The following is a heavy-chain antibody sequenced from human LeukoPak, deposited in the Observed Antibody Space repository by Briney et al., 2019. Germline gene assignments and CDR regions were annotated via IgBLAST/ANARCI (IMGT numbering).Heavy chain of an antibody. CDR1: GYSISSGYY. D-gene: IGHD2-2*01. J-gene: IGHJ6*04. Sequence: SETPSLTCAVSGYSISSGYYWGWIRQPPGKGLEWIGSIYHSGSTYYNPSLKSRVTMSVDTSKNQLSLKLSSVTAADTAVYYCARVATRGHCSSTSCYGNYGMDVWGKGTTVTVSS. CDR3: ARVATRGHCSSTSCYGNYGMDV. V-gene: IGHV4-38-2*01. CDR2: IYHSGST.